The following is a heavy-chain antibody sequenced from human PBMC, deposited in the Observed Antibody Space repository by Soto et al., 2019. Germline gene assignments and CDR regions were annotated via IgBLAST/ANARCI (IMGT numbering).Heavy chain of an antibody. J-gene: IGHJ4*01. V-gene: IGHV5-51*01. CDR3: GCGLYCDTSCRLTFYY. Sequence: ESLKISCKGSGYSFATYWLGLVRQMPGKGLEWMGIIYPGDSDTRYSPSFQGQVTISADTSFTTPYLQWSSLKASDTAMYYCGCGLYCDTSCRLTFYYWGQGTLVTVSS. D-gene: IGHD3-22*01. CDR1: GYSFATYW. CDR2: IYPGDSDT.